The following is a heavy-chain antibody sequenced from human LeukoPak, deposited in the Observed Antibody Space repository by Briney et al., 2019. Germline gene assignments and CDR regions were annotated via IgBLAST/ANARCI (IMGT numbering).Heavy chain of an antibody. Sequence: SETLTLPCTLCLHLQRVPDCNWIRQSPGKGLEWIANVDYNGSAKYNPSLRGRGTMSLDTSKNQFHLKLESVTAPDTARYYCPRGVYDPFHRCGQGTLVTVSS. D-gene: IGHD5/OR15-5a*01. CDR2: VDYNGSA. CDR1: LHLQRVPD. J-gene: IGHJ5*02. CDR3: PRGVYDPFHR. V-gene: IGHV4-59*11.